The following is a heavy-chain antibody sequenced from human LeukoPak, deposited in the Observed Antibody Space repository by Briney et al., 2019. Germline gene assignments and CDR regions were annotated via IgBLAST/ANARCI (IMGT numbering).Heavy chain of an antibody. CDR3: ARGYDGYVSSVHAFDI. J-gene: IGHJ3*02. CDR2: IYYSGST. CDR1: GGSISSYY. V-gene: IGHV4-59*01. D-gene: IGHD5-24*01. Sequence: PSETLSLTCTVSGGSISSYYWSWIRQPPGKGLEWIGYIYYSGSTNYNPSLKSRVTISVDTSKNQFSLKLSSVTAADPAVYYCARGYDGYVSSVHAFDIWGQGTMVTVSS.